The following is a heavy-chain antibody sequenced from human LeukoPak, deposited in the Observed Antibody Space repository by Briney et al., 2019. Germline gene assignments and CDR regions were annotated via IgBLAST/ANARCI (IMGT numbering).Heavy chain of an antibody. CDR2: ISTSGTT. Sequence: PSETLSLTCTVSGGSICNYYWNWIRQPAGKGLEWIGRISTSGTTNYHPSLKSRVTLSLDTSKNQFSLNLRSVTAADTAVYYCARDRYYYDSSGYYYGAYYFDYWGQGTLVTVSS. J-gene: IGHJ4*02. V-gene: IGHV4-4*07. CDR1: GGSICNYY. CDR3: ARDRYYYDSSGYYYGAYYFDY. D-gene: IGHD3-22*01.